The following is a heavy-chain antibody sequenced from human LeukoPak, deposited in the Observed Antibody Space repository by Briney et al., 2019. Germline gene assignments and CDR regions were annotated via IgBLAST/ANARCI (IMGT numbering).Heavy chain of an antibody. V-gene: IGHV3-74*01. CDR3: AREQLVYDF. CDR2: INADGSST. Sequence: GGSLRLSCAASGFTFSSHWMHWVRQAPGKGLVWVSRINADGSSTSHADSVKGRFTISRDNAKNTLYLQMNSLRAEDTAVYYCAREQLVYDFWGQGTLVTVSS. CDR1: GFTFSSHW. D-gene: IGHD6-6*01. J-gene: IGHJ4*02.